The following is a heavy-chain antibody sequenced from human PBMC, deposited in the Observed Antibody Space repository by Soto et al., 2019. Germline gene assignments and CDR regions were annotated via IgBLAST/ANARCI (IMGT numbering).Heavy chain of an antibody. V-gene: IGHV5-10-1*01. CDR3: ATYRGSSSRKFPYYFDY. D-gene: IGHD6-6*01. Sequence: PGESLKISCKGSGYSFTSYWISWVRQMPGKGLEWMGRIDPSDSYTNYSPSFQGHVTISADKPISTAYLQWSSLKASDTAMYYCATYRGSSSRKFPYYFDYWGQGTLVTVSS. CDR2: IDPSDSYT. CDR1: GYSFTSYW. J-gene: IGHJ4*02.